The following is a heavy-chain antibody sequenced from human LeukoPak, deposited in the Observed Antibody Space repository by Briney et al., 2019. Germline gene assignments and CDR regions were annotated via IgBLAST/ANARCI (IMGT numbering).Heavy chain of an antibody. V-gene: IGHV4-4*07. J-gene: IGHJ5*02. CDR1: GGSISSYY. Sequence: PSETLSLTCTVSGGSISSYYWSWIRQPAGKGLEWIGRIYTSGSTNYNPSLKSRVTMSVDTSKNQFSLKLSSVTAADTAVYYCARDLVSDRKHNWFDPWGQGTLVTVSS. CDR2: IYTSGST. D-gene: IGHD2-8*01. CDR3: ARDLVSDRKHNWFDP.